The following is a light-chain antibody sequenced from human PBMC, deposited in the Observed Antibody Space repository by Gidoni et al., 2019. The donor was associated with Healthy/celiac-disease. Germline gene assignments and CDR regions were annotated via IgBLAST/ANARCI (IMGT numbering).Light chain of an antibody. CDR1: SSDVGGYNY. CDR2: DFI. CDR3: SSYTSSSTL. J-gene: IGLJ2*01. Sequence: QSALTQPASVSGSPGPSITISCTGTSSDVGGYNYVSWYQQHPCKAPKLMIYDFINRPSGVSNRFSGSKSGNTASLTISGLHAEDDADYYCSSYTSSSTLFGGGTKLTVL. V-gene: IGLV2-14*01.